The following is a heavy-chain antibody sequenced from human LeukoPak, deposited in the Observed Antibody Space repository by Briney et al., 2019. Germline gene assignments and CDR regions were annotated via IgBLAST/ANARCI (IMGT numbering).Heavy chain of an antibody. CDR1: GYSFTSYW. J-gene: IGHJ6*03. CDR3: ARHVLGTTPSGYMDV. Sequence: GESLKISCKGSGYSFTSYWIGWVRPMPGKGLGWMGIIYPGDSDTRYSPSFQGQVTISADKSISTAYLQWSSLKASDTAMYYCARHVLGTTPSGYMDVWGKGTTVTVSS. CDR2: IYPGDSDT. D-gene: IGHD2/OR15-2a*01. V-gene: IGHV5-51*01.